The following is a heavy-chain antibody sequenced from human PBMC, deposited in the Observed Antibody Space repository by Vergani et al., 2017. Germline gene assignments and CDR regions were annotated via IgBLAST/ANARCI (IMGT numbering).Heavy chain of an antibody. Sequence: EVQLVESGGGLVQPGGSLRLSCAASGFTFSSYWMHWVRHAPGKGLVWVSRINSDGSSTSYADSVKGRFTISRDNAKNTLYLQMNSLRAEDTAVYYCARVRDLQFFEWFFRGYMDVWGKGTTVTVSS. CDR2: INSDGSST. CDR3: ARVRDLQFFEWFFRGYMDV. V-gene: IGHV3-74*01. D-gene: IGHD3-3*01. J-gene: IGHJ6*03. CDR1: GFTFSSYW.